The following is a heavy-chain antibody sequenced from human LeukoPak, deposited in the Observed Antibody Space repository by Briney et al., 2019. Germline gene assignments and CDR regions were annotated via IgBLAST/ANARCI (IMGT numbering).Heavy chain of an antibody. J-gene: IGHJ4*02. D-gene: IGHD6-19*01. V-gene: IGHV5-10-1*01. CDR1: GSNFTKYS. CDR2: SHPEDSYT. CDR3: ASYSSRWWGDY. Sequence: GVSLKTSCVTFGSNFTKYSISWDRKMPGKGLEWVETSHPEDSYTDYSPSFQVHVTISADKSISTVYLQWSGQKASENAMYYCASYSSRWWGDYWDQGTLVTVSS.